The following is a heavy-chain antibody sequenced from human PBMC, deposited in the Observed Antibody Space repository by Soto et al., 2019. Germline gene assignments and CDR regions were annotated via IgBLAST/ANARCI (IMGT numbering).Heavy chain of an antibody. J-gene: IGHJ6*02. CDR3: ARMGSVTTFSWSDYYYGMDV. V-gene: IGHV3-21*01. CDR2: ISSSTSYI. CDR1: GFTFSSYS. D-gene: IGHD4-17*01. Sequence: EVQLVESGGGLVKPGGSLRLSCAASGFTFSSYSMNWVRQAPGKGLEWVSSISSSTSYIYYADSVKGRFTISRDNAKNSPDLQMNSLRAEDTAVYYCARMGSVTTFSWSDYYYGMDVWGQGTTVTVSS.